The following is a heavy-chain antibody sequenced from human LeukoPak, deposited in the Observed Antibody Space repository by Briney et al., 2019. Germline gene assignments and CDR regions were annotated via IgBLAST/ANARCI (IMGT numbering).Heavy chain of an antibody. Sequence: SETLSLTCTVSGGSMSGSYWSWIRQSPGKGLEWLGYIYFTGHSKSNPSLKSRVTISLDTSKNQLSLRLASVTAADTAVYYCARRRQVTSSSPYAFDIWGQGTMVTVSS. CDR2: IYFTGHS. CDR1: GGSMSGSY. J-gene: IGHJ3*02. V-gene: IGHV4-59*08. CDR3: ARRRQVTSSSPYAFDI.